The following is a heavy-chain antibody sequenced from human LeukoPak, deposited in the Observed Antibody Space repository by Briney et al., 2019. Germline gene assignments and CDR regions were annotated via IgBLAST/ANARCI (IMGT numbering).Heavy chain of an antibody. D-gene: IGHD6-13*01. V-gene: IGHV3-20*04. CDR2: INWNGGST. J-gene: IGHJ6*03. CDR3: ARGRIAAAGTAEPYYYYYYYMDV. CDR1: GFTFDDYG. Sequence: GGSLRLSCAASGFTFDDYGMSWVRQAPGKGLEWVSGINWNGGSTGYADSVKGRFTISRDNAKNSLYLQMNSLRAEDTALYYCARGRIAAAGTAEPYYYYYYYMDVWGKGTTVTVSS.